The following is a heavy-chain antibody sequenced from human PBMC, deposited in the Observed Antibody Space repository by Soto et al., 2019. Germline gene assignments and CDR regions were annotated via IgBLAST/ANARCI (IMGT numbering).Heavy chain of an antibody. V-gene: IGHV3-66*01. CDR2: IYSGGST. CDR3: ARDRPADY. J-gene: IGHJ4*02. CDR1: GGKGGGNG. Sequence: GGSLRVSCGAAGGKGGGNGRSWVRQAPGKGLEWVSVIYSGGSTYYADSVKGRFTISRDNSKNTLYLQMNSLRDEDTAVYYCARDRPADYWGQGTLVTVSS.